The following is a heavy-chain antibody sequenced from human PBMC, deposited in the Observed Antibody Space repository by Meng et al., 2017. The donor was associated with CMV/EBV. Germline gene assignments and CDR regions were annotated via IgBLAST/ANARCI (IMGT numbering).Heavy chain of an antibody. CDR1: GYTFTSYY. CDR3: ARAQVPSGYDFWSGYYTGGTYGMDV. Sequence: ASVKVSCKASGYTFTSYYMHWVRQAPGQGLEWMGIINPSGGSTSYAQKFQGRVTMTRDTSTSTVYMELSSLRSEDTAVYYCARAQVPSGYDFWSGYYTGGTYGMDVWGQGTTVIVSS. CDR2: INPSGGST. J-gene: IGHJ6*02. D-gene: IGHD3-3*01. V-gene: IGHV1-46*01.